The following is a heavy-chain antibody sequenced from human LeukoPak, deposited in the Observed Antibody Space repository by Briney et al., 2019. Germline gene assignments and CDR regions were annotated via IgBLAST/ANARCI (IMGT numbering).Heavy chain of an antibody. V-gene: IGHV1-2*06. Sequence: ASVKVSCKASAYTFTDYYVHWVRQAPGQGLEWMGRINPSSGDTNYAQNFQGRVTMTRDTSISTAYMELSRLRSDDTAVYYCARDDNSGYYSGPWGQGTLVTVSS. CDR3: ARDDNSGYYSGP. J-gene: IGHJ5*02. CDR1: AYTFTDYY. D-gene: IGHD3-22*01. CDR2: INPSSGDT.